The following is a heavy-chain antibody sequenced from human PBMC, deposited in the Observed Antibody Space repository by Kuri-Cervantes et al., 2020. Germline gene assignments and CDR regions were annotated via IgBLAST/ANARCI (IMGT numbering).Heavy chain of an antibody. CDR2: ISYDGSNK. D-gene: IGHD4-17*01. V-gene: IGHV3-30-3*01. J-gene: IGHJ6*02. CDR3: ARDGATVTTTYYYGMDV. CDR1: GGSFSGYY. Sequence: LSLTCAVYGGSFSGYYWSWIRQAPGKGLEWVAVISYDGSNKYYADSVKGRFTISRDNSKNTLYLQMNSLRAEDTAVYYCARDGATVTTTYYYGMDVWGQGTTVTVSS.